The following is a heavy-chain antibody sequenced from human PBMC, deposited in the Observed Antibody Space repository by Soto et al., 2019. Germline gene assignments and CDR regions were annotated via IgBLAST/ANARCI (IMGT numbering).Heavy chain of an antibody. CDR3: GRDGVGATPLGWFDP. V-gene: IGHV1-2*06. D-gene: IGHD1-26*01. Sequence: QVQLVQSGAEVKKPGASVKVSCKASGYTFIGYYIHWVRQAPGQGPEWVGRINPRSGDTTYAQKFQGRLTITRDTSTSTAYMELSSLRSDDTAVYYCGRDGVGATPLGWFDPWGQGSLVTVSS. J-gene: IGHJ5*02. CDR2: INPRSGDT. CDR1: GYTFIGYY.